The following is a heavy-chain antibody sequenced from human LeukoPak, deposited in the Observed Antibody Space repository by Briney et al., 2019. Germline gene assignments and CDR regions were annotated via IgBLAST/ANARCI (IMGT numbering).Heavy chain of an antibody. V-gene: IGHV3-30-3*01. CDR1: GFTFSSYA. CDR2: ISYDGSNK. D-gene: IGHD2-8*02. J-gene: IGHJ4*02. Sequence: GGSLRLSCAASGFTFSSYAMHWVRQAPGKGLEWVAVISYDGSNKYYADSVEGRFTISRDNSKNTLYLQMNSLRAEDTAVYYCARDGLLGYFDYWGQGTLVTVSS. CDR3: ARDGLLGYFDY.